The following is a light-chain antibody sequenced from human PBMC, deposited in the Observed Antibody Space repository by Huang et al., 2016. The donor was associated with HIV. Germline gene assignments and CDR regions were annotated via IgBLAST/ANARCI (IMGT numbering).Light chain of an antibody. CDR3: MQALQTPLT. CDR1: QSLLHRNGNNY. V-gene: IGKV2-28*01. J-gene: IGKJ4*01. CDR2: VAS. Sequence: DIVMTQSPLSLPVTPGEPASISCRSSQSLLHRNGNNYLDWYLQKPGQSPQLLIYVASSRASGVPDRFNGRGSGTDFTLKISRVEAEDVGVYYCMQALQTPLTFGGGTKVEIK.